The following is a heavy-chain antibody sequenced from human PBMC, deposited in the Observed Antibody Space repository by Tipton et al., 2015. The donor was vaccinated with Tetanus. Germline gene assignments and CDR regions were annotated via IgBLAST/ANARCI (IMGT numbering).Heavy chain of an antibody. J-gene: IGHJ5*02. CDR2: IYPGDSDT. D-gene: IGHD3-10*01. CDR3: ARLPKHYSASGST. V-gene: IGHV5-51*01. CDR1: GYNFNLYW. Sequence: QLVQSGAEAKKPGESLKISCQGSGYNFNLYWIAWVRQMPGKGLEWMGIIYPGDSDTTYSPSFQGQVTISLDKSISTAYLQWSSLKASDTAIYFCARLPKHYSASGSTWGQGTQVTVSS.